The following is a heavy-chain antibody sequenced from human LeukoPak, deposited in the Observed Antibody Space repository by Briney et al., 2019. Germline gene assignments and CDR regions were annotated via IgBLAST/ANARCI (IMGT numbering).Heavy chain of an antibody. CDR1: GGSFSGYY. J-gene: IGHJ4*02. Sequence: SETLSLTCAVYGGSFSGYYWSWIRQPPGKGLEWIGEINHSGSTNYNPSLKSRVTISVDTSKNQFSLKLSSVTAADTAVYYCARDNCSSTSCYDYWGQGTLVTVSS. CDR2: INHSGST. V-gene: IGHV4-34*01. D-gene: IGHD2-2*01. CDR3: ARDNCSSTSCYDY.